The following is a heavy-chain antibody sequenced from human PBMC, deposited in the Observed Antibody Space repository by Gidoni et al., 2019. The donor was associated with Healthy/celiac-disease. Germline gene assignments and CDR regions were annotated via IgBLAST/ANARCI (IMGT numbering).Heavy chain of an antibody. CDR2: IWYDGSNK. CDR3: AREASVLLWFGESPSFDY. CDR1: GFTFSSYG. V-gene: IGHV3-33*01. J-gene: IGHJ4*02. D-gene: IGHD3-10*01. Sequence: QVQLVESGGGVVQPGRSLRLSCAASGFTFSSYGRHWVRQAPGKGLEWVAVIWYDGSNKYYADSVKGRFTISRDNSKNTLYLQMNSLRAEDTAVYYCAREASVLLWFGESPSFDYWGQGTLVTVSS.